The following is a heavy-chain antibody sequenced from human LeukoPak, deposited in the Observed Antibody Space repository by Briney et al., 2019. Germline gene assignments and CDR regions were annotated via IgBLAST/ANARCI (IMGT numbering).Heavy chain of an antibody. CDR1: GFTFSMYS. Sequence: GGSLRLSCAGSGFTFSMYSMNWVRQAPGKGLQWVASVSGSGFTNYVNSLRGRFTISRDNSKNTLYLQMNSLRAEDTAVYYCAKGPRSTMIVVLTRPKYFQHWGQGTLVTVSS. D-gene: IGHD3-22*01. CDR3: AKGPRSTMIVVLTRPKYFQH. J-gene: IGHJ1*01. CDR2: VSGSGFT. V-gene: IGHV3-21*04.